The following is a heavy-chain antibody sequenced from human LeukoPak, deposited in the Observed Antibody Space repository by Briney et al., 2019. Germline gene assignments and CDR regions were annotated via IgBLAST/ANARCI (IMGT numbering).Heavy chain of an antibody. CDR3: ARVAYDLYYFDY. V-gene: IGHV1-8*01. CDR2: MNPNSGNT. Sequence: GASVKVSCKASGYTFTSYDINWVLQATGQGLEWMGWMNPNSGNTGYAQKFQGRVTMTRNTSISTAYMELSSLRSEDTAVYYCARVAYDLYYFDYWGQGTLVTVSS. CDR1: GYTFTSYD. D-gene: IGHD3-22*01. J-gene: IGHJ4*02.